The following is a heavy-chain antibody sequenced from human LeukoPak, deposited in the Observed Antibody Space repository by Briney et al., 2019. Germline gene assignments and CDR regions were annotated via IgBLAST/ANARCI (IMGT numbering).Heavy chain of an antibody. J-gene: IGHJ6*02. V-gene: IGHV3-48*02. D-gene: IGHD3-10*01. CDR2: ISGSSGMI. CDR3: ARYFGDPQGMDV. CDR1: GFTFSSYS. Sequence: GGSLRLSCAASGFTFSSYSMNWVRQAPGKGLEWVAYISGSSGMIYYADSVRGRFTISRDNAKNSLCLQMNSLRDEDTAVYYCARYFGDPQGMDVWGQGTTVTVTS.